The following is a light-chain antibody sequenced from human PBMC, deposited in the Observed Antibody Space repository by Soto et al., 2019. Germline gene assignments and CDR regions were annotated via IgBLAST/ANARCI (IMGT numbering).Light chain of an antibody. J-gene: IGKJ4*01. CDR2: DAS. V-gene: IGKV3-20*01. CDR1: QTVRNNY. CDR3: QQFSSYPLT. Sequence: ELGLTQSPATLSLSPGERATLSCRASQTVRNNYLAWYQQKPGQAPRLLIYDASSRATGSPDRFSGGGSGTDFTLTISRLEPEDFAVYYCQQFSSYPLTFGGGTKVDIK.